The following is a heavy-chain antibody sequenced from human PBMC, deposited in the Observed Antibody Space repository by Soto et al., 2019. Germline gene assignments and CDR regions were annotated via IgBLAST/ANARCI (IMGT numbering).Heavy chain of an antibody. Sequence: GGSLRLSCAASGFTFSSYWMSWVRQAPGKGLEWVANIKQDGSEKYYVDSVKGRFTISRDNAKNSLYLQMNSLRAEETAVYYCARVILAITIFGAVGYMDVWGKGTTVTVSS. D-gene: IGHD3-3*01. J-gene: IGHJ6*03. CDR3: ARVILAITIFGAVGYMDV. V-gene: IGHV3-7*01. CDR1: GFTFSSYW. CDR2: IKQDGSEK.